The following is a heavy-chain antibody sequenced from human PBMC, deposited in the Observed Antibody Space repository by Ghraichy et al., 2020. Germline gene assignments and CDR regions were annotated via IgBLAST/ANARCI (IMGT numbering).Heavy chain of an antibody. Sequence: GGSLRLSCAVSGFTFNDYNMNWVRQAPGKGLEWVSAISGSGGSTYYADSVKGRFTISRDNSKNTLYLQMNSLRAEDTAVYYCAKENPFDRYFDYWGQGTMVTVSS. CDR1: GFTFNDYN. CDR3: AKENPFDRYFDY. V-gene: IGHV3-23*01. J-gene: IGHJ4*02. D-gene: IGHD3-9*01. CDR2: ISGSGGST.